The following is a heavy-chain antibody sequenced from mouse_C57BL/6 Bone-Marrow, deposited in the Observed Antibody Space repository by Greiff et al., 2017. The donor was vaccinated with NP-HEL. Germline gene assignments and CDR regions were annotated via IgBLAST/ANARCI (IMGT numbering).Heavy chain of an antibody. CDR3: ARRRGGSYDGYYFDY. V-gene: IGHV1-64*01. CDR1: GYTFTSYW. D-gene: IGHD2-3*01. J-gene: IGHJ2*01. Sequence: VQLQQPGAELVKPGASVKLSCKASGYTFTSYWMHWVKQRPGQGLEWIGMIHPNSGSTNYNEKFKSKATLTVDKSSSTAYMQLSSLTSEDSAVYYCARRRGGSYDGYYFDYWGQGTTLTVSS. CDR2: IHPNSGST.